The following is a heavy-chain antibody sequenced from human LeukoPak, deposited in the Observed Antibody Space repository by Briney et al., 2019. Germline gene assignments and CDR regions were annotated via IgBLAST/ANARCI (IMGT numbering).Heavy chain of an antibody. Sequence: SETLSLTCSVSGDSISYFYWSWIRQPPGKGLEWIGYIYFSGSTNYNPSLKSRVTISVDTSKTQLSLKLSSVTAADTAVYYCARGGGYFNYWGQGTLVTVSS. CDR2: IYFSGST. CDR1: GDSISYFY. D-gene: IGHD3-16*01. CDR3: ARGGGYFNY. J-gene: IGHJ4*02. V-gene: IGHV4-59*01.